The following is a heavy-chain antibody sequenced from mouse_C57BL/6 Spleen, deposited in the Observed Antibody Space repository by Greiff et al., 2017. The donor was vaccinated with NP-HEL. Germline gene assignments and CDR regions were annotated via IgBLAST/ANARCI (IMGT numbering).Heavy chain of an antibody. CDR1: GYAFSSYW. D-gene: IGHD1-1*01. V-gene: IGHV1-80*01. CDR2: IYPGDGDT. J-gene: IGHJ1*03. CDR3: ARGVDYYGSSYGYVDV. Sequence: VQLQQSGAELVKPGASVKISCKASGYAFSSYWMNWVKQRPGKGLEWIGQIYPGDGDTNYNGKFKGKATLTADKSSSTAYMQLSSLTSEDSAVYFCARGVDYYGSSYGYVDVWGTGTTVTVSS.